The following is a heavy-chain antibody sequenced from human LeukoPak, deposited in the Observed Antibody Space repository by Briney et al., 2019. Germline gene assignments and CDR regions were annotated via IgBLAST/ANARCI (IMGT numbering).Heavy chain of an antibody. D-gene: IGHD3-22*01. V-gene: IGHV3-20*04. CDR1: GFTFDDYG. J-gene: IGHJ4*02. Sequence: GGSLRLSCAASGFTFDDYGMSWVRQAPGKGLEWVSGIIWSGGSTGYADSVKGRFTISRDNAKNSLYLQMNSLRAEDTALYYCARGTDYYDSSGYYSYHYWGQGTLVTVSS. CDR3: ARGTDYYDSSGYYSYHY. CDR2: IIWSGGST.